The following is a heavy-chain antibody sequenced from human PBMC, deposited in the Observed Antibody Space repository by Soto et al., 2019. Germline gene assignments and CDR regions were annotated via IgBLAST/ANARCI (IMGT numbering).Heavy chain of an antibody. Sequence: QVQLVQSGAEVKKPGSSVKVSCKASGGTFSSYAISWVRQAPGQGLEWMGGIIPIFGTANYAQKFQGRVTITADESTSTASMELGSLSSEDTALYYCGGGGAYCGGDCYSSDYWGQGTLVTVSS. V-gene: IGHV1-69*01. J-gene: IGHJ4*02. D-gene: IGHD2-21*02. CDR2: IIPIFGTA. CDR3: GGGGAYCGGDCYSSDY. CDR1: GGTFSSYA.